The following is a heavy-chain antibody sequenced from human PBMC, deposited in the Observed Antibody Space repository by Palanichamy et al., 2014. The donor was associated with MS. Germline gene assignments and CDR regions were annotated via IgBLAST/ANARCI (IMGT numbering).Heavy chain of an antibody. CDR2: INHSGST. CDR3: ARFGTKNLVVVVFDY. CDR1: GGSFSGYY. Sequence: QVQLQQWGAGLLKPSETLSLTCAVYGGSFSGYYWSWIRQPPGKGLEWIGEINHSGSTNYNPSLKGRVTISVDTSKNQFSLKLSSVTAADTAVYYCARFGTKNLVVVVFDYWGQGTLVTVSS. V-gene: IGHV4-34*01. J-gene: IGHJ4*02. D-gene: IGHD2-15*01.